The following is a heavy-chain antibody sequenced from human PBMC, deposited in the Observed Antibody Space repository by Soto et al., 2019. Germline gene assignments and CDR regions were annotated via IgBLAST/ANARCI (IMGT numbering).Heavy chain of an antibody. Sequence: EVQVVESGGGLVQPGGSLKLSCAASGFTFSGSAMHWVRQASGKGLEWVGRIRSKANSYATAYAASVKGRFTISRDDSKNTAYLQMNSLKTEDTAVYYCTRHVAAAGTRWFDPWGQGTLVTVSS. V-gene: IGHV3-73*02. CDR2: IRSKANSYAT. J-gene: IGHJ5*02. CDR1: GFTFSGSA. D-gene: IGHD6-13*01. CDR3: TRHVAAAGTRWFDP.